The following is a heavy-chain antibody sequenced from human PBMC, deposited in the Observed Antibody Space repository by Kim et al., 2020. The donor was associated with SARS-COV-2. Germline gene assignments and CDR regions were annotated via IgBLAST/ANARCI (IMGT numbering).Heavy chain of an antibody. V-gene: IGHV1-46*02. D-gene: IGHD3-9*01. CDR1: GYTFNSYY. CDR3: ARGSPVYYDILTGYYRDY. Sequence: ASVKVSCKASGYTFNSYYMHWVRQAPGQGLEWMGIINPSGGSTSYAQKFQGRVTVTRDTSTSTVYMELSSLRSEDTAVYYCARGSPVYYDILTGYYRDYWGQGTLVTVSS. J-gene: IGHJ4*02. CDR2: INPSGGST.